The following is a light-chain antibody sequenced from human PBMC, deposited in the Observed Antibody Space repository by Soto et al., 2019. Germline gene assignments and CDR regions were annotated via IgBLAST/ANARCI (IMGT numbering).Light chain of an antibody. Sequence: DIQMTQSPSSLSASVGDRVTITCQASQDISNYLNWYQQKPGKAPKLMIYDASNLETGVPSRFSGSGSETVFTFTISSLQPEDISTYYCQQYDNLPSITFGQGTRLVIK. J-gene: IGKJ5*01. CDR3: QQYDNLPSIT. CDR1: QDISNY. V-gene: IGKV1-33*01. CDR2: DAS.